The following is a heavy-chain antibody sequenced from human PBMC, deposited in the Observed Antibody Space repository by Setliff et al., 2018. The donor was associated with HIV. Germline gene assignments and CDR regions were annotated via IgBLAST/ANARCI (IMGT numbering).Heavy chain of an antibody. CDR3: AKGSFDPLGNDY. V-gene: IGHV3-30*02. J-gene: IGHJ4*02. D-gene: IGHD3-3*02. Sequence: GGSLRLSCAASGFTFSSYGMHWVRQAPGKGLEWVAFIRYDGSNKYYADSVKGRFTISRDNSKNTLYLQMNSLRAEDTAVYYCAKGSFDPLGNDYWGQGILVTASS. CDR2: IRYDGSNK. CDR1: GFTFSSYG.